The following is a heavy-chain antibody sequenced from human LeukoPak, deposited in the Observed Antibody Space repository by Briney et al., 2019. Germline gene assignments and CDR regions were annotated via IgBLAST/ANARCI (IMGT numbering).Heavy chain of an antibody. V-gene: IGHV4-30-4*01. J-gene: IGHJ3*02. D-gene: IGHD3-10*01. CDR2: IYYSGST. CDR1: GGSISSGDYY. Sequence: NPSETLSLTCTVSGGSISSGDYYWSWIRQPPGKGLEWIGYIYYSGSTYYNPSLKSRVTISVDTSENQFSLKLSSVTPADTAVYYCARSHWDRGSGWAFDIWGQGTMVTVSS. CDR3: ARSHWDRGSGWAFDI.